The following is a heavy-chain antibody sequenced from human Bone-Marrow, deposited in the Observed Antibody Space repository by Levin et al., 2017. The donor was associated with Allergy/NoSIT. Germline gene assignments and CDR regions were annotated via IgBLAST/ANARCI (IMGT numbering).Heavy chain of an antibody. CDR3: AKDRRAYSGSPDY. Sequence: GESLKISCAVSGFTFSSNGMHWVRQAPGKGLEWVAVISYDGSNDYYADSVKGRFTISRDNSKNTVYLQMNSLRAEDTALYYCAKDRRAYSGSPDYWGQGTLVTVSS. V-gene: IGHV3-30*18. CDR1: GFTFSSNG. D-gene: IGHD1-26*01. CDR2: ISYDGSND. J-gene: IGHJ4*02.